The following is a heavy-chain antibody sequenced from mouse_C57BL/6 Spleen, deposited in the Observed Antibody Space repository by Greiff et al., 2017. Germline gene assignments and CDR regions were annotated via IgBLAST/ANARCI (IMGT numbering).Heavy chain of an antibody. CDR3: TEYYGSSYSWFAY. CDR1: GFTFSNYW. CDR2: IRLKSDNYAS. Sequence: EVQLVESGGGLVQPGGSMKLSCVASGFTFSNYWMNWVRQSPEKGLEWVAQIRLKSDNYASHYAESVKGRFTISRDDSKRKVYLQMNNLKAEDTGIYYCTEYYGSSYSWFAYWGQGTLVTVSA. D-gene: IGHD1-1*01. J-gene: IGHJ3*01. V-gene: IGHV6-3*01.